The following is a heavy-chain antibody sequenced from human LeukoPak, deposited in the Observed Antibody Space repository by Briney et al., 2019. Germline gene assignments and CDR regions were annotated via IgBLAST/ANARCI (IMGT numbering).Heavy chain of an antibody. CDR2: IYSGGST. J-gene: IGHJ4*02. V-gene: IGHV3-66*01. Sequence: GGSLRLSCAASGFTFSSYSMNWVRQAPGKGLEWVSVIYSGGSTYYADSVKGRFTISRDNSKNTLYLQMNSLRAEDTAVYYCARDQAGRWLQFFDYWGQGTLVTVSS. CDR3: ARDQAGRWLQFFDY. D-gene: IGHD5-24*01. CDR1: GFTFSSYS.